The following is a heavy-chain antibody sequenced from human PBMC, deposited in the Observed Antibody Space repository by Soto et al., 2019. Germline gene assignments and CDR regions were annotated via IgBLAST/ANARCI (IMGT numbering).Heavy chain of an antibody. CDR1: GGSISGTY. J-gene: IGHJ4*02. D-gene: IGHD6-13*01. Sequence: SETLSRTCTVSGGSISGTYWSWIRQPAGKGLEWIGRTYSGGRNNYNPSLKSRVTMSVDTSKNQFSLRVSSVTAADTAMYYCARGSSRWDYWGQGTLVTVSS. CDR2: TYSGGRN. V-gene: IGHV4-4*07. CDR3: ARGSSRWDY.